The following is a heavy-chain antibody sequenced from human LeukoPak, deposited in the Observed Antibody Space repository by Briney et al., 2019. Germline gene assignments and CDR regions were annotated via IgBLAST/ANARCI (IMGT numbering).Heavy chain of an antibody. V-gene: IGHV4-34*01. CDR2: INHSGST. Sequence: SETLSLTCAVYGGSFSGYYWSWIRQPPGKGLEWIGEINHSGSTNYNPSLKSRVTISVDASKNQFSLKLSSVTAADTAVYYCARDPSGWYVDYWGQGTLVTVSS. CDR3: ARDPSGWYVDY. CDR1: GGSFSGYY. D-gene: IGHD6-19*01. J-gene: IGHJ4*02.